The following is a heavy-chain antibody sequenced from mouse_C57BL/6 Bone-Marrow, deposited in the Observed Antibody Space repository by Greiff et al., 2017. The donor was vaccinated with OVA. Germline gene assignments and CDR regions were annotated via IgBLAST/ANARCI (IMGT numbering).Heavy chain of an antibody. Sequence: QVQLQQPGAELVKPGASVKLSCKASGYTFTSYWMHWVKQRPGQGLEWIGMIHPNSGSTNYNEKFKSKATLTVDKSSSTAYMQLSSLASGDSAVCARARKGRWFWYWGQGTLVTVSA. CDR3: ARKGRWFWY. V-gene: IGHV1-64*01. J-gene: IGHJ3*02. CDR2: IHPNSGST. CDR1: GYTFTSYW.